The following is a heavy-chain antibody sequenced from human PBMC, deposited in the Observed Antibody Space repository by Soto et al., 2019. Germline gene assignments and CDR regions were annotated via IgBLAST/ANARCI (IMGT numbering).Heavy chain of an antibody. D-gene: IGHD2-2*01. V-gene: IGHV3-23*01. CDR2: IGESGTPT. CDR3: ARYIPGVRYYGMDV. J-gene: IGHJ6*02. Sequence: GGSLRPSCAASGFTFSSYAMKWGRPAPGKGLEWVSLIGESGTPTYYADSVKGRFTISRDNSGNTLFLEMYSLRAEDTAVYYCARYIPGVRYYGMDVWGQGTTVTVSS. CDR1: GFTFSSYA.